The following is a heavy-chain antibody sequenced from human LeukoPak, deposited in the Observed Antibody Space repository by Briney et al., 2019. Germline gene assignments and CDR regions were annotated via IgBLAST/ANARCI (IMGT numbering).Heavy chain of an antibody. D-gene: IGHD5-18*01. Sequence: GGSLRLSCAASGFTFSSYAMHWVRQAPGKGLEWVAVISYDGSNKYYADSVKGRFTISRDISKNSLYLQMNNLRAEDTAVYYCARSMKSYGYEVDYWGQGTLVTVSS. V-gene: IGHV3-30*04. J-gene: IGHJ4*02. CDR3: ARSMKSYGYEVDY. CDR2: ISYDGSNK. CDR1: GFTFSSYA.